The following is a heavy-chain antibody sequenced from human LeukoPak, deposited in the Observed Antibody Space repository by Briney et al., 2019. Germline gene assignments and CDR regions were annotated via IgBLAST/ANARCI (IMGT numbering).Heavy chain of an antibody. CDR3: ATLLNYYGSGSYYNPFDY. D-gene: IGHD3-10*01. Sequence: GESLKISCKGSGYNFNTYWIGWVRQMPGKGLEWMGIIFPGDSDTSQSPSFQGQVTISADKSISTAYLQWSSLKASDTAMYYCATLLNYYGSGSYYNPFDYWGQGTLVTVSS. J-gene: IGHJ4*02. CDR1: GYNFNTYW. V-gene: IGHV5-51*01. CDR2: IFPGDSDT.